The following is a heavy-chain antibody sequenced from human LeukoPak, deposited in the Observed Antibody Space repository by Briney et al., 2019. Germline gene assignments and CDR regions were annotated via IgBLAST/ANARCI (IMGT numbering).Heavy chain of an antibody. CDR2: INHSGST. CDR1: GGSFSGYY. V-gene: IGHV4-34*01. Sequence: KSSETLSLTCAVYGGSFSGYYWSWIRQPPGKGLEWIGEINHSGSTNYNPSFKSRVTISVDTSKNQFSLKLSSVTAADTAVYYCAREEAFDIWGQGTMVTVSS. J-gene: IGHJ3*02. CDR3: AREEAFDI.